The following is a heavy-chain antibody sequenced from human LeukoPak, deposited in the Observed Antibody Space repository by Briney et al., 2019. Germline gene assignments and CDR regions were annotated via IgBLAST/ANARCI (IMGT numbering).Heavy chain of an antibody. V-gene: IGHV1-2*02. Sequence: ASVKVSRTASGYTFTSYTMHWERQPPRQGLERMGWINPNSGGTTYNKTFQGRVTTTRDTSTSTAYMEQSRSRSDATAAYYCGRTETSIVVVVAERAPRYCGMDVWGQGTTVTVSS. CDR3: GRTETSIVVVVAERAPRYCGMDV. CDR2: INPNSGGT. CDR1: GYTFTSYT. D-gene: IGHD2-15*01. J-gene: IGHJ6*02.